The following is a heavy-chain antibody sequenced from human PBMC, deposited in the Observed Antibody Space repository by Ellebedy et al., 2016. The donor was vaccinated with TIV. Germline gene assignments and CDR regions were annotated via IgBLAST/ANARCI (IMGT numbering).Heavy chain of an antibody. D-gene: IGHD6-13*01. CDR1: GFTFSSYA. CDR2: IWYDGSNK. V-gene: IGHV3-30*04. CDR3: ARDLVVQLASWYLND. J-gene: IGHJ4*02. Sequence: GESLKISCAASGFTFSSYAMHWVRQAPGKGLELVAVIWYDGSNKYYADSVKGRFTIARDNSKNTRYLQMNSLRAEDTAVYYCARDLVVQLASWYLNDWGQGTLVTVSS.